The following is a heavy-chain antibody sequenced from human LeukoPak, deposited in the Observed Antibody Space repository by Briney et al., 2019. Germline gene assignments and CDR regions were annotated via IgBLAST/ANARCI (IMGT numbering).Heavy chain of an antibody. D-gene: IGHD4-17*01. CDR1: GGSISSGSYY. CDR3: ARAHYGDYVGGQNWFDP. CDR2: IYTSGST. Sequence: SETLSLTCTVSGGSISSGSYYWSWIRQPAGKGLEWIGRIYTSGSTNYNPSLKSRVTISVDTSKNQFSLKLSSVTAADTAVYYCARAHYGDYVGGQNWFDPWGQGTLVTVSS. V-gene: IGHV4-61*02. J-gene: IGHJ5*02.